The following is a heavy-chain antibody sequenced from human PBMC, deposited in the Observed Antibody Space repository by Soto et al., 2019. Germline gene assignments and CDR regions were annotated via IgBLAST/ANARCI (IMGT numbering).Heavy chain of an antibody. CDR3: ARVGRWTAYYYGSGSYHNWFDP. D-gene: IGHD3-10*01. V-gene: IGHV4-34*01. CDR1: GGSFSGYY. Sequence: SETLSLTCAVYGGSFSGYYWSWIRQPPGKGLEWIGEINHSGSTNYNPSLKSRVTISVDTSKNQFSLKLSSVTAADTAVYYCARVGRWTAYYYGSGSYHNWFDPWGQGTLVTVSS. J-gene: IGHJ5*02. CDR2: INHSGST.